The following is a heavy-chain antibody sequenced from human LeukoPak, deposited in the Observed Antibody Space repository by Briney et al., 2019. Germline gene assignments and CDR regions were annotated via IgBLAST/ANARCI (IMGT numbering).Heavy chain of an antibody. D-gene: IGHD1-1*01. Sequence: GGSLRLSCAASGFTFSSYGMHWVRQAPGKGLEWVAVISYDGSNKYCADSVKGRFTISRDNSKNTLYLQMNSLRAEDTAVYYCAKGNEYFDYWGQGTLVTVSS. J-gene: IGHJ4*02. CDR3: AKGNEYFDY. CDR1: GFTFSSYG. CDR2: ISYDGSNK. V-gene: IGHV3-30*18.